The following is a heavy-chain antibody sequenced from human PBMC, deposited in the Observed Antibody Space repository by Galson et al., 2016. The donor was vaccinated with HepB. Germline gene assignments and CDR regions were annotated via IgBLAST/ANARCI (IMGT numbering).Heavy chain of an antibody. CDR1: AYTLSDLS. CDR3: ATDFVGGPTLDY. D-gene: IGHD3-16*01. Sequence: SVKVSCKVSAYTLSDLSMHWVRQAPGKGLEWMGGFDPEDGEIIYAQKFQGRVTVTEDTSTDTAYMELSSLRFEDTAVYYCATDFVGGPTLDYWGQGTLVTVSS. J-gene: IGHJ4*02. V-gene: IGHV1-24*01. CDR2: FDPEDGEI.